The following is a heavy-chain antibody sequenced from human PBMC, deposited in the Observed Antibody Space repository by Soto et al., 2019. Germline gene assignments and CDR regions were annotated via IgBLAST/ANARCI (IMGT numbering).Heavy chain of an antibody. CDR1: GGSISSSSYY. Sequence: SETLSLTCTVSGGSISSSSYYWGWIRQPPGKGLEWIGSIYYSGSTYYNPSLKSRVTISVDTSKNQFSLKLSSVTAADTAVYYCARSGRFGELGCGMDVWGQGTSVTVSS. CDR3: ARSGRFGELGCGMDV. V-gene: IGHV4-39*01. J-gene: IGHJ6*02. D-gene: IGHD3-10*01. CDR2: IYYSGST.